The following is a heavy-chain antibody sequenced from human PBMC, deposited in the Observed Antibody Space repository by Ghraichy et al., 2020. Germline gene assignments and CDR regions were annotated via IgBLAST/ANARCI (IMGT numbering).Heavy chain of an antibody. J-gene: IGHJ6*02. CDR3: ATGYCSGTSCHFEGYYYSPMDV. V-gene: IGHV3-30-3*01. D-gene: IGHD2-15*01. CDR2: ISHDGARK. CDR1: GFNMTSRA. Sequence: GGSLRLSCAASGFNMTSRAMHWVRQAPGKGLEWVAIISHDGARKMYAASVEGRFTVSRATADNTLALQMVNLRPDDTATYYCATGYCSGTSCHFEGYYYSPMDVWGQGTTAIVSS.